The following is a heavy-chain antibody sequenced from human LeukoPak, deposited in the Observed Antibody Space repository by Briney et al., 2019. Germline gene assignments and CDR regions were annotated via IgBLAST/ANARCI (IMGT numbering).Heavy chain of an antibody. D-gene: IGHD2-2*01. V-gene: IGHV4-30-2*01. J-gene: IGHJ6*02. Sequence: SETLSLTCAVSGGSISSGGYSWSWIRQPPGKGLEWIGYIYHSGGTYYNPSLKSRVTISVDRSKNQFSLKLGSVTTADTAVYYCARDHCSSTSCYSLLYYYGMDVWGQGTTVTVSS. CDR3: ARDHCSSTSCYSLLYYYGMDV. CDR1: GGSISSGGYS. CDR2: IYHSGGT.